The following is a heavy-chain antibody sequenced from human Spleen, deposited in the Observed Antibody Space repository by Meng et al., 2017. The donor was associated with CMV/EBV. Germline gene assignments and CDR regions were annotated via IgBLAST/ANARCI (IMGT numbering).Heavy chain of an antibody. Sequence: SETLSLTCTVFGVSITTFYCSWIRQSPGKGLEWIGYISTSGLTNFSPSLRSRVSMSVDTSKNRFSLKLNSVTTADTAVYFCARTHNNWNPWPFDYWGQGTLVTVSS. J-gene: IGHJ4*02. CDR3: ARTHNNWNPWPFDY. D-gene: IGHD1-20*01. CDR2: ISTSGLT. CDR1: GVSITTFY. V-gene: IGHV4-4*09.